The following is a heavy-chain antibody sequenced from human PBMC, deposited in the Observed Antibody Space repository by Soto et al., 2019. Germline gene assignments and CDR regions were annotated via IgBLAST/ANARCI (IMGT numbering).Heavy chain of an antibody. CDR2: ISYDGSNK. D-gene: IGHD3-22*01. CDR3: AYDSSGSLWGSFDY. CDR1: GFTFSSYA. J-gene: IGHJ4*02. V-gene: IGHV3-30-3*01. Sequence: PGGSLRLSCAASGFTFSSYAMHWVRQAPGKGLEWVAVISYDGSNKYYADSVKGRFTISRDNSKNTLYLQMNSLRAEDTAVHYCAYDSSGSLWGSFDYWGQGTLVTVSS.